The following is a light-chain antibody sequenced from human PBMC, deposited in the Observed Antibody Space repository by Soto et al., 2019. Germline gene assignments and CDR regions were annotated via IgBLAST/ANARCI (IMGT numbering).Light chain of an antibody. J-gene: IGLJ1*01. CDR3: QSYASSLSVLYV. CDR1: SHNIGAGYD. Sequence: QSVLTQPPSVSGAPGQRVTISCTGSSHNIGAGYDVHWYQQLPGTAPKLLIHDNSNRPSGVPDRVSGSKSGTSASLARTGLQAEDEADYYCQSYASSLSVLYVFGTGTKLTVL. V-gene: IGLV1-40*01. CDR2: DNS.